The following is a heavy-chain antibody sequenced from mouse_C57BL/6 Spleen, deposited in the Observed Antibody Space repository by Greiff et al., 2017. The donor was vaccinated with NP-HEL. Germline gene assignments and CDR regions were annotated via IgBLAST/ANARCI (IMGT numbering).Heavy chain of an antibody. V-gene: IGHV5-9-1*02. J-gene: IGHJ2*01. Sequence: EVKLMESGEGLVKPGGSLKLSCAASGFTFSSYAMSWVRQTPEKRLEWVAYISSGGDYIYYADTVKGRFTISRDNARNTLYLQMSSLKSEDTAMYYCTRNDYDVDYFDYWGQGTTLTVSS. CDR1: GFTFSSYA. CDR3: TRNDYDVDYFDY. D-gene: IGHD2-4*01. CDR2: ISSGGDYI.